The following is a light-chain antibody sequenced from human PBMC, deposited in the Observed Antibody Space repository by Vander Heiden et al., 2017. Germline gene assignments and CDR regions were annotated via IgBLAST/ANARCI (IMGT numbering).Light chain of an antibody. CDR3: QHYAASLWT. V-gene: IGKV3-20*01. CDR1: QDVSSTY. CDR2: GAS. J-gene: IGKJ1*01. Sequence: EIVLTQSPGTLSLSPGERATLSCRASQDVSSTYLAWYQQKPGQAPSLLIYGASSRTTGIPDRFSGSGSGTDFTLSISRLEPEDFAVYYCQHYAASLWTLGQGTKVEIK.